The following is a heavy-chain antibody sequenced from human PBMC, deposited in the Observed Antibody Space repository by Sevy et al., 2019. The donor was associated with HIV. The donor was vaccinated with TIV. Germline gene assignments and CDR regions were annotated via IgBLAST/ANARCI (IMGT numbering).Heavy chain of an antibody. CDR2: ISADSGNS. CDR3: ARDLGVYGGNSIDY. Sequence: ASVKVSCKTSGYPFSSYGISWVRQAPGQGLEWMGWISADSGNSNYPQNLQGRVTMTTDTSTITAYMELRSLRFDDTAVYYCARDLGVYGGNSIDYWGQGTLVTVSS. D-gene: IGHD2-21*02. CDR1: GYPFSSYG. V-gene: IGHV1-18*01. J-gene: IGHJ4*02.